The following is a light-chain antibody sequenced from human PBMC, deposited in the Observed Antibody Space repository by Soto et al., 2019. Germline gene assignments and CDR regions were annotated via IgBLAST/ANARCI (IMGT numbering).Light chain of an antibody. CDR1: NIESKS. V-gene: IGLV3-21*04. CDR3: QVWDGGSDHVV. CDR2: YDN. J-gene: IGLJ2*01. Sequence: SYELTQPPSVSVAPGETATITCGANNIESKSVHWYQQKAGQAPVLVIYYDNERPSGSPERFSGSNSGDTATLTISRVEAGDEADFYCQVWDGGSDHVVFGGGTKLTVL.